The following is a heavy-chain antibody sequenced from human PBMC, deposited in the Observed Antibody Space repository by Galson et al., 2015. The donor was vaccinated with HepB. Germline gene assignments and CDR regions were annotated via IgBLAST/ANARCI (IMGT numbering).Heavy chain of an antibody. CDR1: GFIFRHHA. D-gene: IGHD3-3*01. V-gene: IGHV3-23*01. CDR2: INGRGPTR. CDR3: VTEGSWFGGDWFDP. Sequence: SLRLSCAGSGFIFRHHAMAWIRQAPGKGLEWVSGINGRGPTRSYSDAVRGRFSISRDNSKDTVFLQMDNLRAEDTAVYYCVTEGSWFGGDWFDPWGQGALVTGS. J-gene: IGHJ5*02.